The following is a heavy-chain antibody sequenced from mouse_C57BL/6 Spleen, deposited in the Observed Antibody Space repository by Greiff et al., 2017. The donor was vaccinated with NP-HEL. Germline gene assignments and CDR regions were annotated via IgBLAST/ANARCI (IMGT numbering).Heavy chain of an antibody. CDR3: AREDMVTTRFAY. CDR1: GYSITSGYY. V-gene: IGHV3-6*01. CDR2: ISYDGSN. J-gene: IGHJ3*01. Sequence: EVQLQQSGPGLVKPSQSLSFTCSVTGYSITSGYYWNWIRQFPGNKLEWMGYISYDGSNNYNPSLKNRISIPRDPSKNQFFLKLNSLTTEDTATYNCAREDMVTTRFAYWSQGTLVTVSA. D-gene: IGHD2-2*01.